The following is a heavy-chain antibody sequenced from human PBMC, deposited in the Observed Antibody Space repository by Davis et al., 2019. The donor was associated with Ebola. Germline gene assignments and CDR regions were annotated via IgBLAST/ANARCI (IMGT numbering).Heavy chain of an antibody. CDR3: AMVDYDFWSGYSHYYYYMDV. J-gene: IGHJ6*03. V-gene: IGHV1-24*01. D-gene: IGHD3-3*01. CDR2: FDPEDGET. CDR1: GYTLTELS. Sequence: ASVKVSCKVSGYTLTELSMHWVRQAPGKGLEWMGGFDPEDGETIYAQKFQGRVTMTEDTSTDTAYMELRSLRSDDTAVYYCAMVDYDFWSGYSHYYYYMDVWGKGTTVTVSS.